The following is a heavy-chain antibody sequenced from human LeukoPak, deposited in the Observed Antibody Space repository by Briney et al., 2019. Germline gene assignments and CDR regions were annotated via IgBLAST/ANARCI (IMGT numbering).Heavy chain of an antibody. CDR1: GFTFSSYW. Sequence: GGSLRLSCVASGFTFSSYWMSWVRQAPGRGREWVANIKQDGSDKYYVDSVKGRFTISRDNAKNSLYLQMNSLRAEDTAVYYCASGQKLGFWGQGTLVTVSS. D-gene: IGHD6-13*01. V-gene: IGHV3-7*01. CDR3: ASGQKLGF. J-gene: IGHJ4*02. CDR2: IKQDGSDK.